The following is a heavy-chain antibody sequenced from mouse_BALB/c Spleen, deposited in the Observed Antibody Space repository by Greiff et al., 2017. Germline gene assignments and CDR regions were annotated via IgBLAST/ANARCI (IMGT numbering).Heavy chain of an antibody. Sequence: QVQLQQSGAELVKPGASVKLSCKASGYTFTSYYMYWVKQRPGQGLEWIGEINPSNGGTNFNEKFKSKATLTVDKSSSTAYMQLSSLTSEDSAVYYCTREGGSSPWFAYGGQGTLVTVSA. CDR2: INPSNGGT. V-gene: IGHV1S81*02. CDR1: GYTFTSYY. D-gene: IGHD1-1*01. CDR3: TREGGSSPWFAY. J-gene: IGHJ3*01.